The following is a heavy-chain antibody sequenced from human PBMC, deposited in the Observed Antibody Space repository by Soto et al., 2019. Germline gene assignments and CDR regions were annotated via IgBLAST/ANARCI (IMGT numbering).Heavy chain of an antibody. D-gene: IGHD4-17*01. V-gene: IGHV4-31*03. CDR3: AREGDYGAY. CDR2: IYYSGST. CDR1: GGSISSGGYY. Sequence: QVQLQESGPGLVKPSQTRSLTCTVSGGSISSGGYYWSWIRQHPGKGLEWIGYIYYSGSTYYNPSLXXRXTXYVDTSKTQFSLKLSSVTAADTAVYYCAREGDYGAYWGQGTLVTVSS. J-gene: IGHJ4*02.